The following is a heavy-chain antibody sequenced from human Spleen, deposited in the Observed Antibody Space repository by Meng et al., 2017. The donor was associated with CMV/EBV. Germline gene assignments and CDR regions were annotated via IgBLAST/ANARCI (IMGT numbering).Heavy chain of an antibody. J-gene: IGHJ6*02. CDR1: GFTFSSYG. V-gene: IGHV3-30*02. CDR3: AKEYRVTIFGVVNGYYYYGMDV. Sequence: GESLKISCAASGFTFSSYGMHWVRQAPGKGLEWVAFIRYDGSNKYYADSVKGRFTISRDNSKNTLYLQMNSLRAEDTAVYYCAKEYRVTIFGVVNGYYYYGMDVWGQGTTVTVSS. CDR2: IRYDGSNK. D-gene: IGHD3-3*01.